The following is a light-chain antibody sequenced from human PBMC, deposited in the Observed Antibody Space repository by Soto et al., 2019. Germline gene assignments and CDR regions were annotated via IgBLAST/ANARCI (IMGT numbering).Light chain of an antibody. J-gene: IGLJ1*01. CDR2: DVS. Sequence: QSALTQPRPVSGSPGQSVTISCTGTSSDVGGYNYVSWYQQHPGKAPKLMIYDVSKRPSGVPDRFSGSKSGNTASLTISGLQAEDEADYYCCSYACSYSLYVFGTGTKVTVL. CDR1: SSDVGGYNY. V-gene: IGLV2-11*01. CDR3: CSYACSYSLYV.